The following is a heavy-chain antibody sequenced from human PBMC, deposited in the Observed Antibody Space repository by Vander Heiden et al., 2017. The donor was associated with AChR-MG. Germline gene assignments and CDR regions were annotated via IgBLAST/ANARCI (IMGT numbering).Heavy chain of an antibody. CDR2: INHSGST. D-gene: IGHD3-10*01. CDR3: ARGGITMVRGAVRLGMDV. J-gene: IGHJ6*02. CDR1: AGSFSGYY. V-gene: IGHV4-34*01. Sequence: QVQLQQWGAGLLKPSETLSLTCAVHAGSFSGYYWSWIRQPPGKGLEWIGEINHSGSTNYNPSLKSRVTISVDTSKNQFSLKLSSVTAADTAAYYCARGGITMVRGAVRLGMDVWGQGTTVTVSS.